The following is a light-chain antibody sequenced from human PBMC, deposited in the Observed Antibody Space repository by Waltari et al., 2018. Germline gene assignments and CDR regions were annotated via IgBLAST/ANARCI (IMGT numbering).Light chain of an antibody. J-gene: IGKJ4*01. CDR3: RQRSNWVT. CDR1: QSVDTY. V-gene: IGKV3-11*01. Sequence: EIVLTQSPATLSLSPVERASLSCRASQSVDTYLAWYQQKPGQVPRLLIYDASNRATGIPARFSGSGSGTDFTLTISSLEPEDFAVYYCRQRSNWVTFGGGTKVEIK. CDR2: DAS.